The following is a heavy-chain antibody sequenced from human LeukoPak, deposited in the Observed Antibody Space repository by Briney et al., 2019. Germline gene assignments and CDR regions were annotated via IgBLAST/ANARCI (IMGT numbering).Heavy chain of an antibody. CDR3: AIGTMIRFDYMDV. CDR2: ISSNGGST. Sequence: GGSLRLSCAASGFTFSSYAMHWVRQAPGKGLEYVSAISSNGGSTYYANSVKGRFTISRDNSKNTLYLQMGSLRSEDTAVYYCAIGTMIRFDYMDVWGKGTTVTISS. J-gene: IGHJ6*03. V-gene: IGHV3-64*01. CDR1: GFTFSSYA. D-gene: IGHD3-10*01.